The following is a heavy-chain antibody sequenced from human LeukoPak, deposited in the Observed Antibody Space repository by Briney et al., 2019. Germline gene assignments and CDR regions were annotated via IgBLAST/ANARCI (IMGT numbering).Heavy chain of an antibody. CDR3: ARGGYCSSTSCYKPFDY. D-gene: IGHD2-2*02. CDR2: ISAYNGNT. V-gene: IGHV1-18*01. Sequence: ASVKVSCKASGYTFTSYGISWVRQAPGQGLEWMGWISAYNGNTNYAQKLQGRVTMTTDTSTSTAYMELRSLRSDDTAVYYCARGGYCSSTSCYKPFDYWGQGTLVTVSS. CDR1: GYTFTSYG. J-gene: IGHJ4*02.